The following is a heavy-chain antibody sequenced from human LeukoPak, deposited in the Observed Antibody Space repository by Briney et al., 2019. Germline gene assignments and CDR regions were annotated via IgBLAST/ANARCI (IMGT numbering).Heavy chain of an antibody. J-gene: IGHJ4*02. CDR3: ASRVEFYYDSSGYYYFDY. V-gene: IGHV4-39*01. Sequence: SETLSLTCTVSGGSISSSSYYWGWIRQPPGKGLEWIGSIHYSGSTYYNPSLKSRVTISVDTSKNQFSLKLSSVTAADTAVYYCASRVEFYYDSSGYYYFDYWGQGTLVTVSS. CDR2: IHYSGST. D-gene: IGHD3-22*01. CDR1: GGSISSSSYY.